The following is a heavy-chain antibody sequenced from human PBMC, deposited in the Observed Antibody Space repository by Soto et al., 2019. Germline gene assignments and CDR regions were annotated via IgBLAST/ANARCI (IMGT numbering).Heavy chain of an antibody. Sequence: GESLKISCKGSGYSFTSYWIGWVRQMPGKGLEWMGIIYPGDSDTRYSPSFQGQVTISADKSISTAYLQWSSLKASDTAMYYCARSGGYCSGGSCYPDEVFDYWGQGTLVTVSS. CDR1: GYSFTSYW. J-gene: IGHJ4*02. V-gene: IGHV5-51*01. CDR2: IYPGDSDT. CDR3: ARSGGYCSGGSCYPDEVFDY. D-gene: IGHD2-15*01.